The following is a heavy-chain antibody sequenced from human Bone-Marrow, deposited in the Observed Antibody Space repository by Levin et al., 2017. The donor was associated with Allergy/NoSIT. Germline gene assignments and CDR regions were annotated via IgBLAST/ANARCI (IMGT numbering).Heavy chain of an antibody. CDR1: GFTFSSYG. Sequence: GESLKISCAASGFTFSSYGMHWVRQAPGKGLEWVAVISYDGSNKYYADSVKGRFTISRDNSKNTLYLQMNSLRAEDTAVYYCAKDYYYDSSGYVHYWGQGTLVTVSS. CDR3: AKDYYYDSSGYVHY. D-gene: IGHD3-22*01. CDR2: ISYDGSNK. J-gene: IGHJ4*02. V-gene: IGHV3-30*18.